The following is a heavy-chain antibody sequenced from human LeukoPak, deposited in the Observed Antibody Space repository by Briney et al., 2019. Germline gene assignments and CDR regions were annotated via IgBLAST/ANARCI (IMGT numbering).Heavy chain of an antibody. CDR1: GFTFRDYT. J-gene: IGHJ5*02. D-gene: IGHD4-17*01. Sequence: GGSLRLSCAASGFTFRDYTMNWVRQSPGKGLQWVSYVSFGSSYISYADSLKGRFTISRDDAKRSVYLEMTSLRAEDTAVYYCARASTEYAVTDGFDTWGPGTLVTVSS. V-gene: IGHV3-21*01. CDR3: ARASTEYAVTDGFDT. CDR2: VSFGSSYI.